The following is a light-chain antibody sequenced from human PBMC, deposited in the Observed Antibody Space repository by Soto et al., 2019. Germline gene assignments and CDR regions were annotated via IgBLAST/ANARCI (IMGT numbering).Light chain of an antibody. CDR3: QQFDSYPIT. Sequence: AIQLTQSPSSLPASVGDGVTITCRASQDISTSLAWSQQKPVQEPQLLIYAASNLKSGFPSRFRGVGSGTDFSLTIISLQPADLATDACQQFDSYPITFGKGTRVHIK. CDR1: QDISTS. J-gene: IGKJ5*01. V-gene: IGKV1-13*02. CDR2: AAS.